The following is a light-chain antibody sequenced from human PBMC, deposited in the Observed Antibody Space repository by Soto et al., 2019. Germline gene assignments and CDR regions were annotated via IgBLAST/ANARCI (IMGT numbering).Light chain of an antibody. J-gene: IGKJ3*01. CDR2: GAS. CDR3: QQYGSSSFT. Sequence: EIVLTQSPGTLSLSPGERATLSYRASQSVSSSYLAWYQQKPGQAPRLLIYGASSRATGIPDRFSGRESGTDFTLTISRLEPEDFAVYYCQQYGSSSFTFCPGTKVDIK. V-gene: IGKV3-20*01. CDR1: QSVSSSY.